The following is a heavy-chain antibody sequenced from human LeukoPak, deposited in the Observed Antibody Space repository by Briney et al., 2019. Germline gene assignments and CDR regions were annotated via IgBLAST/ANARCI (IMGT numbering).Heavy chain of an antibody. D-gene: IGHD3-22*01. CDR3: ARAEYYYDSSGYYDYFDY. CDR1: GGSISSGSYY. Sequence: SETLSLTCTVSGGSISSGSYYWSWIRQPAGKGLEWIGRIYTSGSTNYNPSLQSRVTRSVDTSKNQFSLKRSSVTAADTAVYYCARAEYYYDSSGYYDYFDYWGQGTLVTVSS. V-gene: IGHV4-61*02. CDR2: IYTSGST. J-gene: IGHJ4*02.